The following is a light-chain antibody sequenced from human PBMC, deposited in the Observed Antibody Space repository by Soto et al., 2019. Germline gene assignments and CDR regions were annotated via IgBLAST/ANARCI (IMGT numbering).Light chain of an antibody. Sequence: EIVLTQSPATLSFSPWESGTPSFRATRSVSSYLAWYQQKPGQAPRLLIYDASSRPTDIPARFSGSGSGTDFTLTISSLEPEDFALYYCQQRSNWPITFGQGTRLEIK. CDR2: DAS. CDR3: QQRSNWPIT. V-gene: IGKV3-11*01. CDR1: RSVSSY. J-gene: IGKJ5*01.